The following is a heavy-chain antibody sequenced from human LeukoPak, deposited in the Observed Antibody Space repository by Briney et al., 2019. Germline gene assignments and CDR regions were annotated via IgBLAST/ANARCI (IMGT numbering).Heavy chain of an antibody. J-gene: IGHJ4*02. CDR1: GGSISSYY. V-gene: IGHV4-59*01. CDR3: ARGAAPYYFDY. CDR2: IYYSGST. Sequence: SGTLSLTCTVSGGSISSYYWSWIRQPPGKGLKWIGYIYYSGSTNYNPSLKSRVTISVDTSKNQFSLKLSSVAAADTAVYYCARGAAPYYFDYWGQGTLVTVSS. D-gene: IGHD6-25*01.